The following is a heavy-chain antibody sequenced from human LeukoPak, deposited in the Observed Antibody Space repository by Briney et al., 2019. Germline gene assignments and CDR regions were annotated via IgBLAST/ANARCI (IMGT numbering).Heavy chain of an antibody. CDR3: ARDLVSSGWPFDS. D-gene: IGHD6-19*01. CDR1: GFTFSSDW. CDR2: IRQDGSDK. V-gene: IGHV3-7*01. J-gene: IGHJ4*02. Sequence: GGSLRPSCAASGFTFSSDWMSWVRQAPGERLEWVANIRQDGSDKYYVDSVKSRFTISRDNAKNSLYLQMNSLRAEDTALHYCARDLVSSGWPFDSGGLGTLVTVSS.